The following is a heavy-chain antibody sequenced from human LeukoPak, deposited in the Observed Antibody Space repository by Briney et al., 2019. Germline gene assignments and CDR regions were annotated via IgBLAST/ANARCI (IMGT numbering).Heavy chain of an antibody. J-gene: IGHJ4*02. CDR2: IDPSDSYT. CDR1: GYSFTSYW. CDR3: ARHRFAVTVTAPFDY. Sequence: GESLKISCEGSGYSFTSYWISWVRQMPGKGLEWMGRIDPSDSYTNYSPSFQGHVTISADESISTAYLQWSSLKASDTAMYYCARHRFAVTVTAPFDYWGQGTLVTVSS. V-gene: IGHV5-10-1*01. D-gene: IGHD4-11*01.